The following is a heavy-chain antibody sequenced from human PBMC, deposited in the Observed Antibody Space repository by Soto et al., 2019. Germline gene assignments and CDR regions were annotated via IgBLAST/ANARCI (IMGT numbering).Heavy chain of an antibody. CDR2: INDSGST. Sequence: TLSLTCAVSGFSIRSSFHYWSCIRQRPGKGLDWIGYINDSGSTFYNPSLRSRLNISVGTSENQFSLRLTSVTAADTAVQFCARWGGFCTEDVCDAPLEHWGQGAKVTVSS. CDR1: GFSIRSSFHY. CDR3: ARWGGFCTEDVCDAPLEH. J-gene: IGHJ4*02. D-gene: IGHD2-8*01. V-gene: IGHV4-31*11.